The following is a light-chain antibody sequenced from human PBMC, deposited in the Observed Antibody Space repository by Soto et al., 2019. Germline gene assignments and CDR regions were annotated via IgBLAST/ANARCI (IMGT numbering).Light chain of an antibody. CDR2: DAS. CDR1: QSINSW. Sequence: DIQMTQSPSTLSASVGDRVTITCRASQSINSWLAWYQQKPGKAPQILIYDASTLKNGVPSRFSGSGSGTDFALTITSLQAEDFATYYCQQYYSYPITFGQGTRLEIK. V-gene: IGKV1-5*01. CDR3: QQYYSYPIT. J-gene: IGKJ5*01.